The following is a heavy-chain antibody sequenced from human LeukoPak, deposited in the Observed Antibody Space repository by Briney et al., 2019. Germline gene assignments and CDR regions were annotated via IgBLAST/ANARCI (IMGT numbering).Heavy chain of an antibody. CDR1: GGSISSYY. Sequence: SETLSLTCTVSGGSISSYYWSWIRQPPGKGLEWIGYIYYSGSTNYNPSLKSRVTISVDTSKNQFSLKLSSVTAADTAVYYCARELAYCGGDCYAVDAFDIWGQGTMVTVSS. CDR2: IYYSGST. D-gene: IGHD2-21*02. J-gene: IGHJ3*02. V-gene: IGHV4-59*08. CDR3: ARELAYCGGDCYAVDAFDI.